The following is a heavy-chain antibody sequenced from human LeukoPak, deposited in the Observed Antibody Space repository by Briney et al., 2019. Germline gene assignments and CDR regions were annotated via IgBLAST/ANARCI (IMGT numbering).Heavy chain of an antibody. CDR3: VYGIDAFDI. CDR1: GFTFSSYW. CDR2: IKQDGSEK. D-gene: IGHD1-14*01. J-gene: IGHJ3*02. V-gene: IGHV3-7*03. Sequence: PGGSLRLSCAASGFTFSSYWMSWVRQAPGKGLEWVANIKQDGSEKYYVDSVKGRFTISRDNAKNSLYLQMNSLRAEDTAVYHCVYGIDAFDIWGQGTMVTVSS.